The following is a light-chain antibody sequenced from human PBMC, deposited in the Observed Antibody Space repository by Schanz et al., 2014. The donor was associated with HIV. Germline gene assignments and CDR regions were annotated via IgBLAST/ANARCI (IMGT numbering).Light chain of an antibody. CDR2: ATS. J-gene: IGKJ3*01. CDR3: QHYGSS. CDR1: QRLSSSY. Sequence: EIVLTQSPGSLSLSPGGRATLSCGASQRLSSSYLAWYQQKRDQPPRLVIYATSTRAAGIPDRFSGTGSGTEFTLTISSLQSEDFAVYYCQHYGSSFGPGTKVDIK. V-gene: IGKV3-20*01.